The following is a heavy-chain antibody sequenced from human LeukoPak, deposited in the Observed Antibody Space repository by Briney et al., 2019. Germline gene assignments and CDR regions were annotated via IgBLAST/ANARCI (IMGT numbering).Heavy chain of an antibody. J-gene: IGHJ5*02. CDR3: ARVESSSPRTGFDP. V-gene: IGHV4-59*01. D-gene: IGHD6-6*01. CDR2: IYYSGST. Sequence: SETLSLTCTVSGGSISSYYWSWIRQPPGKGLEWIGYIYYSGSTNYNPSLKSRVTISVDTSKNQFSLKLSSVTAADTAVYYCARVESSSPRTGFDPWGQGTLVTVSS. CDR1: GGSISSYY.